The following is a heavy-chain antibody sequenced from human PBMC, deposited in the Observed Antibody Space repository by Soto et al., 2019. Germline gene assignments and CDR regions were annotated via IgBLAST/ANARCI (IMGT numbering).Heavy chain of an antibody. Sequence: QVQLQESGPGLVKPSQTLSLTCTVSGGSIRSGDYFWSWIRQPPGKGLEWIGYIYYSGSTYYKSSLKSRVTISVDASKNQFSHKLTSVTAADTAVYYCARVETGTTRFDYWGQGTLVTVSS. D-gene: IGHD1-1*01. V-gene: IGHV4-30-4*01. CDR1: GGSIRSGDYF. J-gene: IGHJ4*02. CDR2: IYYSGST. CDR3: ARVETGTTRFDY.